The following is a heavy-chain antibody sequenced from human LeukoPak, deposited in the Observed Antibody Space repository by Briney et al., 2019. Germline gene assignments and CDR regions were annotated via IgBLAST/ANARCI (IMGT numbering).Heavy chain of an antibody. J-gene: IGHJ4*02. Sequence: ASVKVSCKASGYTFTSYAMHWVRQAPGQRLEWMGWINAGKGNTKYSQKFQGRVTITRDTSASTAYMELSSLRSEDTAVYYCARADSSGYLFDYWGQGTLVTVSS. CDR3: ARADSSGYLFDY. CDR1: GYTFTSYA. D-gene: IGHD3-22*01. CDR2: INAGKGNT. V-gene: IGHV1-3*01.